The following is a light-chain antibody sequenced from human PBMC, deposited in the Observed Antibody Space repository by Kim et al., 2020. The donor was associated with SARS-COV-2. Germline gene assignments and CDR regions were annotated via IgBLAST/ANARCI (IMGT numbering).Light chain of an antibody. CDR3: LQHNTYPWT. CDR1: QAISNY. V-gene: IGKV1-17*03. J-gene: IGKJ1*01. Sequence: ASGGDRVTITCRASQAISNYLAWFQQKPGKVTKRLIYGASSLHTGVPSRFSGSGSGTEFTLTISSLQPEDFATYYCLQHNTYPWTFGQGTKVDIK. CDR2: GAS.